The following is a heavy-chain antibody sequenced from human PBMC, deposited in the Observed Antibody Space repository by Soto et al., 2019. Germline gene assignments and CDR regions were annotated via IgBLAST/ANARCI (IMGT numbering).Heavy chain of an antibody. CDR1: GFTFSSYA. Sequence: EVQLLESGGGLVQPGGSLRLSCAASGFTFSSYAMSWVRQAPGKGLEWVSTISGSGSMTYYADSVKGRFTISRDNSKNTLDLQMNSLRAEDTAVYYCAKAPLGYKWYFDLWGRGTLVTVS. J-gene: IGHJ2*01. V-gene: IGHV3-23*01. CDR2: ISGSGSMT. CDR3: AKAPLGYKWYFDL. D-gene: IGHD1-1*01.